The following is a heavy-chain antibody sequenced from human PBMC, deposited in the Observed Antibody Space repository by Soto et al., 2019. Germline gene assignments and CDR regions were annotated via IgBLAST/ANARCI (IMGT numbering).Heavy chain of an antibody. Sequence: ASVKVSCEASGYTFIGYYMPWVRQARGEGLEWMGWINPNSGGTNYAQRFQGWVTMTRDRSISTAYMELSRLKSDDTAVYYCARVGGGLASLGYYGMDVWGQGTTVTVSS. CDR3: ARVGGGLASLGYYGMDV. D-gene: IGHD3-10*01. CDR2: INPNSGGT. CDR1: GYTFIGYY. J-gene: IGHJ6*02. V-gene: IGHV1-2*04.